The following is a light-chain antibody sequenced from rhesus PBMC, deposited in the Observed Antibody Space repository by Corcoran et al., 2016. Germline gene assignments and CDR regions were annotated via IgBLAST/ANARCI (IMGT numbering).Light chain of an antibody. CDR3: LQYSSLLT. CDR2: KAS. J-gene: IGKJ4*01. V-gene: IGKV1-22*01. CDR1: QSISSW. Sequence: DIQMTQSPSSLSASVGDTVTITCRASQSISSWLDWDQQKPGKAPKLLISKASSLQSGVPSRFSGSGSGTDFTLTISSLQPEDFATYFCLQYSSLLTFGGGTKVEIK.